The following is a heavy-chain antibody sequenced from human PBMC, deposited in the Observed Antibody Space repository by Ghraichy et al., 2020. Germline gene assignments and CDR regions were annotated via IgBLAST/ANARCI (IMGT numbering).Heavy chain of an antibody. CDR3: AKSTRLSLRAADESREYFQH. CDR2: IRYDGSNK. Sequence: LSLTCAASGFTFSSYGMHWVRQAPGKGLEWVAFIRYDGSNKYYADSVKGRFTISRDNSKNTLYLQMNSLRAEDTAVYYCAKSTRLSLRAADESREYFQHWGQGTLVTVSS. J-gene: IGHJ1*01. CDR1: GFTFSSYG. D-gene: IGHD6-13*01. V-gene: IGHV3-30*02.